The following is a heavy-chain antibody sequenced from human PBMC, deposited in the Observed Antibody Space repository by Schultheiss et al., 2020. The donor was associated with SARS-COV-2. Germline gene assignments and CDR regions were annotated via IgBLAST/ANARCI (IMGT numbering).Heavy chain of an antibody. V-gene: IGHV3-23*01. CDR2: ISGSGDST. CDR3: ARVPGLWITPGYGMDV. J-gene: IGHJ6*02. Sequence: GGSLRLSCAASGFTFSIYALTWVRQPPGKGLEWVSAISGSGDSTYYADSVKGRFTISRDNVKKSLYLQMNSLRAEDTALYHCARVPGLWITPGYGMDVWGQGTTVTVSS. D-gene: IGHD3-3*01. CDR1: GFTFSIYA.